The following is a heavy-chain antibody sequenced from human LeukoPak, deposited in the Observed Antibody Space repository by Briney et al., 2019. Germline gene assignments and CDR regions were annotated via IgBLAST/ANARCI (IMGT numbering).Heavy chain of an antibody. CDR1: GFTFSSYW. J-gene: IGHJ4*02. Sequence: GGSLRLSCAASGFTFSSYWMHWVRQAPGKGLVWVSRINSDGSTTNYADSVRGRFTISRDNAKNTLDLQMNSLRAEDTAVYYCARRSSGSPPYYFDYWGQGTLVTVSS. D-gene: IGHD1-26*01. CDR3: ARRSSGSPPYYFDY. V-gene: IGHV3-74*01. CDR2: INSDGSTT.